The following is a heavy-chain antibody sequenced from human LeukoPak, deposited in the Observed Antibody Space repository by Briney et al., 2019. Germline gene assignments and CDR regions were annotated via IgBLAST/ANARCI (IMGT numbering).Heavy chain of an antibody. J-gene: IGHJ4*02. V-gene: IGHV3-23*01. CDR2: ISGSGGST. CDR3: ATFSGPGVLDY. CDR1: GFTFSSYG. D-gene: IGHD2/OR15-2a*01. Sequence: TGGSLRLSCAASGFTFSSYGMSWVRQAPGKGLEWVSAISGSGGSTYYADSVKGRFTISRDNSKSTLYLQMTSLRPEDTAVYYCATFSGPGVLDYWGQGTLVTVSS.